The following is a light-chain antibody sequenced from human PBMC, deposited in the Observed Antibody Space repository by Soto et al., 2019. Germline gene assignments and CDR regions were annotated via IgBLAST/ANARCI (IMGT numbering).Light chain of an antibody. V-gene: IGKV3-20*01. J-gene: IGKJ2*01. Sequence: ESVLTQSPGTLSLSPGERATLSCRASQSVSSTYLAWYQQKPGQAPRLVIYAASNRATGIPDRFSGSASGADFTLTISRLEPEDFAVYYCQQYDTSLPMYTFGQGNKLEIK. CDR2: AAS. CDR1: QSVSSTY. CDR3: QQYDTSLPMYT.